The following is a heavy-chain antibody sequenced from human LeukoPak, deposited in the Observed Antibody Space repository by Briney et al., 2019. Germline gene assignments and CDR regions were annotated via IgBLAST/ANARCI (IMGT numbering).Heavy chain of an antibody. CDR3: VKGRGGYVKYKTFDY. V-gene: IGHV3-7*01. D-gene: IGHD5-12*01. CDR2: IKHDGSEA. Sequence: GGSLRLSCAASGFTFSSYWMSWVRQAPGKGLEWVANIKHDGSEAYYVASVKGRFTISEDNAKNSLYLQMNSLRTEDTAVYYCVKGRGGYVKYKTFDYWGQGTLVTVSS. J-gene: IGHJ4*02. CDR1: GFTFSSYW.